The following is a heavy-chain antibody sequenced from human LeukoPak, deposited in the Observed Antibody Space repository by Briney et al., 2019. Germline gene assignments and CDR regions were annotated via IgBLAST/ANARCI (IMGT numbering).Heavy chain of an antibody. V-gene: IGHV3-53*01. CDR2: VYTGDST. D-gene: IGHD3-16*01. J-gene: IGHJ4*02. CDR3: ARVDGANDYPGY. CDR1: GFTVSSNY. Sequence: GGSLRLSCAASGFTVSSNYMSWVRQAPGKGLEWVSVVYTGDSTYYADSVKGRFTISRDNSKNTLYLQMNSLRAEDTAVYYCARVDGANDYPGYWGQGTLVTVSS.